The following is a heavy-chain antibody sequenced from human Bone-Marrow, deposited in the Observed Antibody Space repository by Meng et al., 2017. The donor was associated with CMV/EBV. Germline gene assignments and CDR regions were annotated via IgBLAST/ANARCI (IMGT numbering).Heavy chain of an antibody. D-gene: IGHD6-6*01. J-gene: IGHJ4*02. Sequence: GGSLRLSCAASGFTFSNAWMSWVRQAPGKGLEWVGRIKSKTDGGTTDYAAPVKGRFTISRDDSKNTVFLQMNSLRAEDTAVYYCAKDRTARPSYYFDYWGQGTLVTVSS. CDR3: AKDRTARPSYYFDY. V-gene: IGHV3-15*01. CDR2: IKSKTDGGTT. CDR1: GFTFSNAW.